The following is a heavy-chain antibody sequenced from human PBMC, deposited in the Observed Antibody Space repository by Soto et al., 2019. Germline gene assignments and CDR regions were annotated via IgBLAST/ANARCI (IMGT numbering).Heavy chain of an antibody. CDR1: GFTFTDYH. J-gene: IGHJ6*02. Sequence: GGSLRLSCVASGFTFTDYHMYWVRQAPGKGLEWVSIISNDGSNTYSAESVKGRFTMSRDNSKNTLYLQMNSLRLEDTAIYFFARDLKQSPVALRTHYGMGGWVQRPSVTVS. V-gene: IGHV3-30*03. CDR3: ARDLKQSPVALRTHYGMGG. CDR2: ISNDGSNT. D-gene: IGHD1-1*01.